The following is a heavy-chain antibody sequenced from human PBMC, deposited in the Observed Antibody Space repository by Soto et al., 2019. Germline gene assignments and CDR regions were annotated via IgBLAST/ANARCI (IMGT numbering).Heavy chain of an antibody. CDR1: GGSLGSSSYY. V-gene: IGHV4-39*01. D-gene: IGHD6-13*01. Sequence: SETLSLTCTVSGGSLGSSSYYWGWIRQSPGKGLEWIGNIYYSGKTFYNPSLKSRVTISVDTYKNQFYLHLSSVTAAETAIFYCASIAAPGTNNFDFWGQGTLVTVSS. CDR3: ASIAAPGTNNFDF. J-gene: IGHJ4*02. CDR2: IYYSGKT.